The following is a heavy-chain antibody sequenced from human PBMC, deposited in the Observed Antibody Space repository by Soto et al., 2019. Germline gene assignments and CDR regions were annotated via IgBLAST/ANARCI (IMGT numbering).Heavy chain of an antibody. D-gene: IGHD4-17*01. CDR1: GFTFSSYS. Sequence: ESGGGLVKPGGSLRLSCAASGFTFSSYSMNWVRQAPGKGLEWVSSISSSSSYIYYADSVKGRFTISRDNAKNSLYLQMNSLRAEDTAVYYCARGVGTTVTTGPFHDYWGQGTLVTVSS. CDR3: ARGVGTTVTTGPFHDY. J-gene: IGHJ4*02. V-gene: IGHV3-21*01. CDR2: ISSSSSYI.